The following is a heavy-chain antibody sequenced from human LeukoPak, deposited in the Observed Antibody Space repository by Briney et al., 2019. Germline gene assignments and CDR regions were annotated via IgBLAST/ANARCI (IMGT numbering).Heavy chain of an antibody. J-gene: IGHJ3*02. Sequence: PSQTLSLTCTVSGGSISSGGYYWSWIRQHPGKGLEWIGYIYYSGSTYYNPSLKSRVTISVDRSKNQFSLKLSSVTAADTAVYYCARAGITGTTGAFDIWGQGTMVTVSS. CDR2: IYYSGST. D-gene: IGHD1-20*01. CDR3: ARAGITGTTGAFDI. V-gene: IGHV4-31*03. CDR1: GGSISSGGYY.